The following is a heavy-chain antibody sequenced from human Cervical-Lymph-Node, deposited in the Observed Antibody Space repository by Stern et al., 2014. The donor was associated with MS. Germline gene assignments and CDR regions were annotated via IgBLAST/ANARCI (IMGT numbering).Heavy chain of an antibody. V-gene: IGHV3-21*01. CDR1: GFTFSSYS. J-gene: IGHJ4*02. Sequence: EVHLVESGGGLVKPGGSLRLSCAASGFTFSSYSMNWVRQAPGKGLEWDASISSGGSYIYYADSLKGRFTISRDNAKNSLYLQMNSLRAEDTAVYYCARGRGGNYRYYFDYWGQGTLVTVSS. CDR3: ARGRGGNYRYYFDY. CDR2: ISSGGSYI. D-gene: IGHD4-23*01.